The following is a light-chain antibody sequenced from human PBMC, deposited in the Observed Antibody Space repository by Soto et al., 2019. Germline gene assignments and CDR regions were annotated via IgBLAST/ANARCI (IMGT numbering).Light chain of an antibody. CDR1: QSVSSNY. CDR3: QQYGNSPRT. J-gene: IGKJ1*01. V-gene: IGKV3-20*01. Sequence: EIVLTQSAGTLSLSLGERATLSCRASQSVSSNYLAWYQQKPGQAPRLLIYGASSRATGIPDRFSGSGSGTDFALTIIRLEPEDFAVYYCQQYGNSPRTFGQGTKVEIK. CDR2: GAS.